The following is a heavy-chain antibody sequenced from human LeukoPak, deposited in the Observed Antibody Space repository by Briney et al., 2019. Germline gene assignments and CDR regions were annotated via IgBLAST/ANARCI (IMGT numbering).Heavy chain of an antibody. D-gene: IGHD2-15*01. V-gene: IGHV3-20*04. J-gene: IGHJ4*02. CDR1: GFTFDDYG. CDR2: INWNGGST. Sequence: GGSLRLSCAASGFTFDDYGMSWVRQAPGKGLEWVSGINWNGGSTGYAASVKGRFTISRDNAKNSLYLQMNSLRAEDTALYYCARDSTQPGPVVVAATYAGFDYWGQGTLVTVSS. CDR3: ARDSTQPGPVVVAATYAGFDY.